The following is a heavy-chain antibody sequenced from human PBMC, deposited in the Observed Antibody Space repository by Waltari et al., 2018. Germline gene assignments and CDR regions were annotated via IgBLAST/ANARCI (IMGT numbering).Heavy chain of an antibody. J-gene: IGHJ5*02. CDR2: LGGDGATT. CDR3: ARSLRGDRTTTYRFDP. V-gene: IGHV3-23*01. CDR1: GFTFGSYA. Sequence: EVQLLESGGGLVQPGGSLKLSCAVSGFTFGSYAMTWVRQAPGKGLEWVSSLGGDGATTFYADPVKGRFTISRDSSKNTLYLQMNSLRAEDTAVYYCARSLRGDRTTTYRFDPWGQGTLVTVSS. D-gene: IGHD4-4*01.